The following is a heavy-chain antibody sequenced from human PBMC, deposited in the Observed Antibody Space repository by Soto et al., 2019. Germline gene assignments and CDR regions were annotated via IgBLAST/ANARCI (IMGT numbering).Heavy chain of an antibody. CDR3: ARDMVRGVKSGMDV. CDR1: GGTFSSYA. J-gene: IGHJ6*02. CDR2: IIPIFGTA. Sequence: SVKVSCKASGGTFSSYAISWVRQAPGQGLEWMGGIIPIFGTANYAQKFQGRVTMTTDTSTSTAYMELRSLRSDDTAVYYCARDMVRGVKSGMDVWGQGTTVTVSS. V-gene: IGHV1-69*05. D-gene: IGHD3-10*01.